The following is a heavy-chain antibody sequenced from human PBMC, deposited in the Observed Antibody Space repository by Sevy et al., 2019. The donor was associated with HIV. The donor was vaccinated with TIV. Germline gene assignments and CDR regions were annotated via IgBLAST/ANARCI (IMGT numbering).Heavy chain of an antibody. V-gene: IGHV4-59*01. CDR2: IYYSGST. D-gene: IGHD3-10*01. J-gene: IGHJ4*02. CDR1: GGSISSYY. CDR3: ARMGSYYSGSGTRIDY. Sequence: SETLSLTCTVSGGSISSYYWSWIRQPPGKGLEWIGYIYYSGSTNYNPSLKSRVTISVDTSKNQFSLKLSSVTAADTAVYYCARMGSYYSGSGTRIDYWGQGPLVTVS.